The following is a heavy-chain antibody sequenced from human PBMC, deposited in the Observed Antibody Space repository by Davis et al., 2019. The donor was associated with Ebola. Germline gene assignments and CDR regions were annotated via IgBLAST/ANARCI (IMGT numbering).Heavy chain of an antibody. J-gene: IGHJ6*02. CDR3: ARDRRITLGYYGMDV. D-gene: IGHD1-20*01. Sequence: MPSETLSLTCAVYGGSFSGYYWSWIRQPPGKGLEWIGEINHSGSTNYNPSLKSRVTISVDKSKNQFSLKLSSVTAADTAVYYCARDRRITLGYYGMDVWGQGTTVTVSS. CDR2: INHSGST. V-gene: IGHV4-34*01. CDR1: GGSFSGYY.